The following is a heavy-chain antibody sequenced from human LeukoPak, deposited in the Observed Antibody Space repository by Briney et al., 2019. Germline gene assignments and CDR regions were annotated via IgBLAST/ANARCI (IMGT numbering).Heavy chain of an antibody. CDR1: GFTVSSKH. Sequence: PGRSLRLSCAASGFTVSSKHMSWVRQAPGKGLEWVSVIYGGSITYHADSVKGRFTISRDTSNNTVYLQMNSLRAEDTAVYYCARALGGYGDYEGYWGQGTLVTVSS. V-gene: IGHV3-53*01. D-gene: IGHD4-17*01. CDR3: ARALGGYGDYEGY. J-gene: IGHJ4*02. CDR2: IYGGSIT.